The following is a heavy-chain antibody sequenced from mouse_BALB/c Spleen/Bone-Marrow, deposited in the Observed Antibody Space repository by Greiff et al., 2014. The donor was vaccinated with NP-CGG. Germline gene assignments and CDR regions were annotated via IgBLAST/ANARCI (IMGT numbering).Heavy chain of an antibody. CDR3: SRYYFGGGYNYALDY. D-gene: IGHD1-1*01. CDR1: GYSITSDYA. J-gene: IGHJ4*01. Sequence: VQLKESGPGLVKSSQSLSLTCTVTGYSITSDYAWNWIRQFPGKKLEWMGYISYSGGTSYNPSLKSRISLTRDTSKNQFFLQLNSVTTEDTAAYYCSRYYFGGGYNYALDYWGQGTSVTVSS. CDR2: ISYSGGT. V-gene: IGHV3-2*02.